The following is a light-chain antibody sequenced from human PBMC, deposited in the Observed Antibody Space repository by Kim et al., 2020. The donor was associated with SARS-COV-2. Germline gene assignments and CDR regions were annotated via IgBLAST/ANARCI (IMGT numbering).Light chain of an antibody. Sequence: SALTQPRSVSGSPGQSVTISCTGTSSDVGGYNYVSWYQQHPGKAPKFMIYDVSERPSGVPDRFSGSKSGNTASLTISGLQAEDEADYYCCSYGGTYNVFGTGTKVTVL. CDR3: CSYGGTYNV. V-gene: IGLV2-11*01. J-gene: IGLJ1*01. CDR1: SSDVGGYNY. CDR2: DVS.